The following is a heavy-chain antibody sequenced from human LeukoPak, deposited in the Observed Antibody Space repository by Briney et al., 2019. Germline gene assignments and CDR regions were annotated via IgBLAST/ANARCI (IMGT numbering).Heavy chain of an antibody. Sequence: PSQTLSLTCTVSGGSISSGDYYWSWIRQPPGKGLEWIGYIYYSGSTYYNPSLKSRVTISVDTSKNQFSLKLSSVTAADTAVYYCARVNSSEDYFDYWGQGTLVTVSS. J-gene: IGHJ4*02. D-gene: IGHD2-15*01. V-gene: IGHV4-30-4*01. CDR2: IYYSGST. CDR3: ARVNSSEDYFDY. CDR1: GGSISSGDYY.